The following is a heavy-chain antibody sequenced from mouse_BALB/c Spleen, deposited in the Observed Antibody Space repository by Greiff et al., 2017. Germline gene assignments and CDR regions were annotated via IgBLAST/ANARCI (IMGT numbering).Heavy chain of an antibody. D-gene: IGHD1-1*01. CDR2: ISDGGSYT. CDR1: GFTFSDYY. V-gene: IGHV5-4*02. CDR3: ARVGYYYGSSYIYAMDY. Sequence: DVQLVESGGGLVKPGGSLKLSCAASGFTFSDYYMYWVRQTPEKRLEWVATISDGGSYTYYPDSVKGRFTISRDNAKNNLYLQMSSLKSEDTAMYYCARVGYYYGSSYIYAMDYWGQGTSVTVSS. J-gene: IGHJ4*01.